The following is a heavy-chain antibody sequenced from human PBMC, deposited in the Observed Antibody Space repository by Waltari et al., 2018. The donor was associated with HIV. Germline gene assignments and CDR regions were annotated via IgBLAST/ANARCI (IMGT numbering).Heavy chain of an antibody. CDR2: IYYRGRT. V-gene: IGHV4-39*07. D-gene: IGHD1-26*01. Sequence: QLQLQESGPGLVKPSETLSLTCTVSGGSISSSSYYWGWIRQPPGKGLEWIGSIYYRGRTYYNPSLKSRVTRSVDTSKNQFSLKLSSVTAADTAVYYCARDRSTYSGKWDAGFDPWGQGTLVTVSS. CDR1: GGSISSSSYY. CDR3: ARDRSTYSGKWDAGFDP. J-gene: IGHJ5*02.